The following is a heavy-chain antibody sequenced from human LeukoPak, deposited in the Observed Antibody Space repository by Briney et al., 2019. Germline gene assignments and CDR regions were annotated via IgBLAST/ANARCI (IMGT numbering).Heavy chain of an antibody. CDR3: ARVIVQQLDNNWFDP. CDR1: GGSFSGYF. V-gene: IGHV4-34*01. CDR2: INHSGST. Sequence: SETLSLTCAVYGGSFSGYFWTWIRQPPGKGLEWIGEINHSGSTNYNPSLKSRVTISVDTSKNQFSLKLSSVTAADTAVYYCARVIVQQLDNNWFDPWGQGTLVTVSS. J-gene: IGHJ5*02. D-gene: IGHD6-13*01.